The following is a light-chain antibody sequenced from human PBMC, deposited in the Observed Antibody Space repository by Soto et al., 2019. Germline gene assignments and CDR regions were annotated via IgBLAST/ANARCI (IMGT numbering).Light chain of an antibody. CDR2: DAS. CDR1: QSVSSY. V-gene: IGKV3-11*01. CDR3: QQRSNWPLYT. Sequence: EIVLTQSPATLSLSPGERATLSCRASQSVSSYLAWYQQKPGQAPRLLIYDASNRATGIPARFSGSGSGTDFTLTISSLEPEDFVVYYCQQRSNWPLYTFDQGTKLEIQ. J-gene: IGKJ2*01.